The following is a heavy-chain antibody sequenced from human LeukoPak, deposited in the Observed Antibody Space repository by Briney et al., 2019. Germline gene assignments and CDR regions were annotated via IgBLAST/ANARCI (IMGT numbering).Heavy chain of an antibody. V-gene: IGHV4-34*01. J-gene: IGHJ4*02. D-gene: IGHD7-27*01. CDR2: INHSGST. CDR1: GGSFSGYY. CDR3: ATRKLGNDY. Sequence: SETLSLTCAVYGGSFSGYYWSWIRQPPGRGLEWIGEINHSGSTNYNPSLKSRVTISADTSKNQFSLKLYSVTAADTAVYYCATRKLGNDYWGQGTLVTVSS.